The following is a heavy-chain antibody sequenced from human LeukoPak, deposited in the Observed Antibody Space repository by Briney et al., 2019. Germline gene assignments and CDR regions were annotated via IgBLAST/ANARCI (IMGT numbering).Heavy chain of an antibody. Sequence: PSETLSLTCTVSGGSISSSSYYWGWIRQPPGKGLEWIGSIYYSGSTYYNPSLKSRVTISVDTSKNQFSLKLSSVTAAGTAVYYCARALDYYDSSGYYYWGQGTLVTVSS. V-gene: IGHV4-39*01. CDR3: ARALDYYDSSGYYY. CDR2: IYYSGST. J-gene: IGHJ4*02. D-gene: IGHD3-22*01. CDR1: GGSISSSSYY.